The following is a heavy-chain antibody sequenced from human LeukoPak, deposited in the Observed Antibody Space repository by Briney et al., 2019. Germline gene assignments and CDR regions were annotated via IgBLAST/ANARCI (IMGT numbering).Heavy chain of an antibody. D-gene: IGHD3-10*01. CDR3: ARDRVAEGFYSFDY. V-gene: IGHV3-33*01. J-gene: IGHJ4*02. Sequence: GRSLRLSCAASGFXFSCYGIHWVRQAPGKGLEWVAVIWYDGSNKYYADSVKGRFTISRDNSKNTLYLQMNSLRAEDTAVYYCARDRVAEGFYSFDYWGQGTLVTVSS. CDR1: GFXFSCYG. CDR2: IWYDGSNK.